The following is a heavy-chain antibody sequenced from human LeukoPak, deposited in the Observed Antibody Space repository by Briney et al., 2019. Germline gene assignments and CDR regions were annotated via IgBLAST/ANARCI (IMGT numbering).Heavy chain of an antibody. CDR2: ISSNGGST. J-gene: IGHJ6*03. CDR3: AREHGYDILTGYYTHYYYYYMDV. D-gene: IGHD3-9*01. V-gene: IGHV3-64*01. CDR1: GFTLSSYA. Sequence: GGSLRLSCAASGFTLSSYAMHWVRQAPGKGLEYVSAISSNGGSTYYANSVKGRFTISRDNSKNTLYLQMGSLRAEDMAVYYCAREHGYDILTGYYTHYYYYYMDVWGKGTTVTVSS.